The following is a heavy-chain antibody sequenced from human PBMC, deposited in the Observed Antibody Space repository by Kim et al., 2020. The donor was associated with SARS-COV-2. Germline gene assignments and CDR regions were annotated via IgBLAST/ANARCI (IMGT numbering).Heavy chain of an antibody. CDR2: ISSSSSYI. CDR3: ARLLAQEGIVVVIPGFDY. Sequence: GGSLRLSCAASGFTFSSYSMNWVRQAPGKGLEWVSSISSSSSYIYYADSVKGRFTISRDNAKNSLYLQMNSLRAEDTAVYYCARLLAQEGIVVVIPGFDYWGQGTLVTVSS. V-gene: IGHV3-21*04. D-gene: IGHD3-22*01. J-gene: IGHJ4*02. CDR1: GFTFSSYS.